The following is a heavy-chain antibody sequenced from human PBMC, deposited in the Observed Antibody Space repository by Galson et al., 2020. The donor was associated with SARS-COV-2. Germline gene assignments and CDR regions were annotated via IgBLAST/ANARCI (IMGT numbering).Heavy chain of an antibody. CDR3: VTVVISFAFDP. CDR1: GFTFSTYA. V-gene: IGHV3-23*01. Sequence: GGSLRLSCAASGFTFSTYAMSWVRQAPGKGLERVSAISSADTTYYADSVKGRFTISRDNSKNTLYLKMNSLRAEDTAVYYCVTVVISFAFDPWGQGTLVSVSS. J-gene: IGHJ5*02. D-gene: IGHD3-22*01. CDR2: ISSADTT.